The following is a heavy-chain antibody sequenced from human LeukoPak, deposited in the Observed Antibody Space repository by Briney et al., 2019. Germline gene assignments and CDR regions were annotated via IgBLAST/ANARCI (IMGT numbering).Heavy chain of an antibody. CDR1: GGSISSHY. D-gene: IGHD3-22*01. J-gene: IGHJ3*02. V-gene: IGHV4-59*11. CDR2: IYYSGST. Sequence: SETLSLTCTVSGGSISSHYWSWIRQSPGKGLEWIGYIYYSGSTNYNPSLKSRVTISVDTSKNQFSLKLSSVTAADTAVYYCAGYASSGRRDAFDIWGQGTMVTVSS. CDR3: AGYASSGRRDAFDI.